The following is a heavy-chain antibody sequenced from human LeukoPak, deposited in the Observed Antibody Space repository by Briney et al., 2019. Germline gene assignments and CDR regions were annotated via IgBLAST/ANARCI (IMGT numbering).Heavy chain of an antibody. V-gene: IGHV1-18*01. CDR3: ARYSGTYHDYYYYGMDV. J-gene: IGHJ6*02. CDR2: TSAYNGNT. D-gene: IGHD1-26*01. CDR1: GYTFTYYG. Sequence: ASVKVSCKASGYTFTYYGISCVRQAPGQGLEWMGWTSAYNGNTKYAQKLQGRVTMTTDTSTSTAYMELRSLRSDDTAVYYCARYSGTYHDYYYYGMDVWGQGTTVTVSS.